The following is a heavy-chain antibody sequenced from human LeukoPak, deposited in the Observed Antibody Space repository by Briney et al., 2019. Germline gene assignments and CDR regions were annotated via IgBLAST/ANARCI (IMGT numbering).Heavy chain of an antibody. V-gene: IGHV1-69*01. D-gene: IGHD2-2*01. CDR3: ARDDRPLYCSSTSCDSNWFDP. J-gene: IGHJ5*02. CDR2: IIPIFGTA. CDR1: GGTFSSYA. Sequence: EASVKVSCKASGGTFSSYAISWVRQAPGQGLEWMGGIIPIFGTANYAQKFQGRVTITADESTSTAYMELSSLRSEDTAVYYCARDDRPLYCSSTSCDSNWFDPWGQGTLVTVSS.